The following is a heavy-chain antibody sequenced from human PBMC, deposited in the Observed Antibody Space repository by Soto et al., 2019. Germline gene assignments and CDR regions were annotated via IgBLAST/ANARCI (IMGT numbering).Heavy chain of an antibody. CDR1: GGSISSGDYY. Sequence: QVQLQESGPGLVKPSQILSLTCTVSGGSISSGDYYWSWIRQPPGKGLEWIGYIYYSGSTYYNPSLKSRVTISVDTSKNQFSLKLSSVTAADTAVYYCARDGHYYDSSGIDAFDIWGQGTMVTVSS. CDR3: ARDGHYYDSSGIDAFDI. CDR2: IYYSGST. D-gene: IGHD3-22*01. J-gene: IGHJ3*02. V-gene: IGHV4-30-4*01.